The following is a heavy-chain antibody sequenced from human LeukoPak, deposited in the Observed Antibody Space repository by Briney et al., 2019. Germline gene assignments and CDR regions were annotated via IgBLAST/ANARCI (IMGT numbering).Heavy chain of an antibody. D-gene: IGHD2-15*01. CDR2: IDYSGSN. Sequence: SETLSLTCSVSGGSISSSSYYWGWIRQPPGKGLEWIGSIDYSGSNYYNPSLKSRVTISVDTSKHEHSLKLSSVTAADTAVYYCARGRYCSADICSGGDAFDIWGQGTMVSVSS. J-gene: IGHJ3*02. CDR1: GGSISSSSYY. V-gene: IGHV4-39*07. CDR3: ARGRYCSADICSGGDAFDI.